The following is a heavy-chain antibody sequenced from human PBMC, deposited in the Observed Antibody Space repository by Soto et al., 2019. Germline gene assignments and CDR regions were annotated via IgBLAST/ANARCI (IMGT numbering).Heavy chain of an antibody. CDR1: GFTFSSYG. D-gene: IGHD6-13*01. CDR3: AKLPTPAYSSSWYPGLGAFDI. V-gene: IGHV3-30*18. J-gene: IGHJ3*02. CDR2: ISYDGSNK. Sequence: GGSLRLSCAASGFTFSSYGMHWVRQAPGKGLEWVAVISYDGSNKYYADSVKGRFTISRDNSKNMLYLQMNSLRAEDTAVYYCAKLPTPAYSSSWYPGLGAFDIWGQGTMVTVSS.